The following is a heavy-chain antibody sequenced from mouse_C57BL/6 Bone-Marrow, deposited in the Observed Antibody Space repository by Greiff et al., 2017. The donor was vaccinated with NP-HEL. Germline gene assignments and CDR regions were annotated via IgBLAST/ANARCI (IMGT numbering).Heavy chain of an antibody. CDR2: IDPSDSYT. V-gene: IGHV1-69*01. CDR3: ARRGDYDGSPYAMDY. CDR1: GYTFTSYW. J-gene: IGHJ4*01. Sequence: VKLVESGAELVMPGASVKLSCKASGYTFTSYWMHWVKQRPGQGLEWIGEIDPSDSYTNYNQKFKGKSTLTVDKSSSTAYMQLSSLTSEDSAVYYCARRGDYDGSPYAMDYWGQGTSVTVSS. D-gene: IGHD2-4*01.